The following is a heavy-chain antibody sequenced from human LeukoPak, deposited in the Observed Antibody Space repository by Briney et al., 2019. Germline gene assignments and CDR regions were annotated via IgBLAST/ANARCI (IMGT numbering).Heavy chain of an antibody. Sequence: GESLKISCKGSGYSFTSYWIGWVRQMPGKGLEWMGIIYPGDSDTRYSPSFQGQVTISADKSISTAYLQWSSLKASDTTMYYCARSRYFDWLLSDYYFDYWGQGTLVTVSS. CDR2: IYPGDSDT. D-gene: IGHD3-9*01. V-gene: IGHV5-51*01. CDR1: GYSFTSYW. CDR3: ARSRYFDWLLSDYYFDY. J-gene: IGHJ4*02.